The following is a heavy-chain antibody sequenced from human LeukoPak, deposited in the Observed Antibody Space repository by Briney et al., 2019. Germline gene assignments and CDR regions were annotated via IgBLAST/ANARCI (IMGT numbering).Heavy chain of an antibody. CDR3: ARLAAAYYMDV. V-gene: IGHV4-59*12. D-gene: IGHD6-13*01. CDR1: GGSISSYY. J-gene: IGHJ6*03. Sequence: SETLSLTCTVSGGSISSYYWSWIRQPPGKGLEWIGYIYYSGSTNYNPSLKSRVTISVDTSKNQFSLKLSSVTAADTAVYYCARLAAAYYMDVWGKGTTVTVSS. CDR2: IYYSGST.